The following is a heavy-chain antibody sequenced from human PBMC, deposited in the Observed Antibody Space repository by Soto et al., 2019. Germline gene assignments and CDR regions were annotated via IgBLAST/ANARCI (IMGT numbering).Heavy chain of an antibody. D-gene: IGHD4-17*01. Sequence: GASVKVSCKASGGTFSSYAISWVRQAPGQGLEWMGGIIPIFGTANYAQKFQGRVTITADKSTSTAYMELSSLRSEDTAVYYCARGDYGYYYYGMDVWGQGTTVTVSS. J-gene: IGHJ6*02. CDR1: GGTFSSYA. CDR3: ARGDYGYYYYGMDV. V-gene: IGHV1-69*06. CDR2: IIPIFGTA.